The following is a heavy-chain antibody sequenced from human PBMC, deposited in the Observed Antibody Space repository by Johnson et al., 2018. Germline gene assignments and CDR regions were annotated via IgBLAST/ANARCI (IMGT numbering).Heavy chain of an antibody. J-gene: IGHJ1*01. CDR3: AKVPGGWLGEGSEYFQH. V-gene: IGHV3-9*01. Sequence: VQLVQSGGGLVQPGRSLRLSCAASGFTFDDYAMHWVRQAPGKGLEWVSGISWNSGSIGYGDSVKGRFTISRDNAKNSLYLLRNGMRAEDTVLYYCAKVPGGWLGEGSEYFQHWCQVTLVTVSS. CDR1: GFTFDDYA. D-gene: IGHD3-22*01. CDR2: ISWNSGSI.